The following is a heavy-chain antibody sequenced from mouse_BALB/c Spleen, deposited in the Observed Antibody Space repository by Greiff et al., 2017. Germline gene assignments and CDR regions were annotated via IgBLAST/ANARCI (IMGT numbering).Heavy chain of an antibody. V-gene: IGHV5-17*02. CDR1: GFTFSSFG. CDR3: ARGGELGAC. D-gene: IGHD4-1*01. J-gene: IGHJ2*01. Sequence: EVKLMESGGGLVQPGGSRKLSCAASGFTFSSFGMHWVRQAPEKGLEWVAYISSGSSTIYYADTVKGRFTISRDNPKNTLFLQMTSLRSEDTAMYYCARGGELGACWGQGTTLTVSS. CDR2: ISSGSSTI.